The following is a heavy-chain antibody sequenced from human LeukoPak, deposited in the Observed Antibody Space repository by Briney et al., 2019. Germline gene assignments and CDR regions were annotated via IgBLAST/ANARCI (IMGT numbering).Heavy chain of an antibody. D-gene: IGHD4-17*01. CDR2: ISYDGGSE. J-gene: IGHJ4*02. Sequence: PGGSLRLSCAASGFTFSSYSMNWVRQAPGKGLEWVAVISYDGGSEYYADSVKGRFTISRDNSKNTLYLQMNSLRVDDTAVYYCATLYGDYGDYWGQGTLVTVSS. CDR1: GFTFSSYS. V-gene: IGHV3-30*03. CDR3: ATLYGDYGDY.